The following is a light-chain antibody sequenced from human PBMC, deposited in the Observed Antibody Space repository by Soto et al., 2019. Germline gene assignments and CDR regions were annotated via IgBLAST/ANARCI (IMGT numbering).Light chain of an antibody. CDR2: AAS. Sequence: DLQVTQSPSSLSASVGDRVTITCRASQNIDNYLNWYQQKPGKAPKLLIYAASSLEGGVPSRFRGSGSGTDFTLTITSLQPEDFATYYCQQSYTTPFTFGPGTKVDIK. CDR1: QNIDNY. V-gene: IGKV1-39*01. CDR3: QQSYTTPFT. J-gene: IGKJ3*01.